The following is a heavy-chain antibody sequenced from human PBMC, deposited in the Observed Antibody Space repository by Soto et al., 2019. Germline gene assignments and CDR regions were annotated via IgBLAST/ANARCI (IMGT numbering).Heavy chain of an antibody. J-gene: IGHJ4*02. CDR1: GYMFISYG. CDR3: ARTVRDSYGSIYYDY. V-gene: IGHV1-18*01. Sequence: ASVKVSCKDSGYMFISYGINWVRQAPGQGLEWMGWISAYNANTKYAQNRQGRVTMTTDTSTSTAYMEMRSLRSDDTAVYYCARTVRDSYGSIYYDYWGQGTLVTAPQ. D-gene: IGHD5-18*01. CDR2: ISAYNANT.